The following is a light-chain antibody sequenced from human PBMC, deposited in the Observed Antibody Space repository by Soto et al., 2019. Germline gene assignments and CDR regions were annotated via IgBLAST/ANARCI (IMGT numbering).Light chain of an antibody. CDR2: DAS. CDR3: QQSGT. Sequence: DIQMTQSPSTLSASVGDRVTITCRASQSISSWLAWYQQKPGKAPKLLIYDASSLESGVPSRFSGSGSGTEFTLTISSLQPGDFATYYCQQSGTFGQGTKVDIK. CDR1: QSISSW. V-gene: IGKV1-5*01. J-gene: IGKJ1*01.